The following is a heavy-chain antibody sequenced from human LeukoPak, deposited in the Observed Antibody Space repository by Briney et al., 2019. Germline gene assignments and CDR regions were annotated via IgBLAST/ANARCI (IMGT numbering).Heavy chain of an antibody. CDR2: ISGSGGSK. CDR3: ARVLTDSRGWYHFDY. CDR1: GFTFSSYA. J-gene: IGHJ4*02. V-gene: IGHV3-23*01. Sequence: KPGGSLRLSCAASGFTFSSYAMSWVRQAPGKWMECVSAISGSGGSKYYADSVRGRFTISRDSSRNTLYLQMNSLGDEDTAVYYCARVLTDSRGWYHFDYWGQGTLVTVSS. D-gene: IGHD6-19*01.